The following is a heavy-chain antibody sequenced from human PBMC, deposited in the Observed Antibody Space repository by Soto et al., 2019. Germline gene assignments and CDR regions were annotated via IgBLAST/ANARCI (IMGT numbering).Heavy chain of an antibody. Sequence: HPGGSLRLSCAASGFTFSNYGMNWVRQAPGKRLAWVSYISSSIATIQYADSVKGRFTISRDNAKNSLYPQMNSLRDEDTAVYYCARGGAARPDYWGQGTLVTVSS. CDR2: ISSSIATI. D-gene: IGHD6-6*01. V-gene: IGHV3-48*02. CDR1: GFTFSNYG. J-gene: IGHJ4*02. CDR3: ARGGAARPDY.